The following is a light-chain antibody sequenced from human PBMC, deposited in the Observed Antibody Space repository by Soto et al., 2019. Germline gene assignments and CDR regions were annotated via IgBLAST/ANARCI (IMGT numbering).Light chain of an antibody. V-gene: IGLV2-14*01. Sequence: QSVLTQPASVSGSPGQSITISCTGSSSDVGGYDYVSWYQQYPGKAPKLMIYDVSNRPSGVSNRFPGSKSGNTASLTISGLQADDEADYYCSSFTSSTPRVFGSGTKATVL. CDR1: SSDVGGYDY. CDR2: DVS. CDR3: SSFTSSTPRV. J-gene: IGLJ1*01.